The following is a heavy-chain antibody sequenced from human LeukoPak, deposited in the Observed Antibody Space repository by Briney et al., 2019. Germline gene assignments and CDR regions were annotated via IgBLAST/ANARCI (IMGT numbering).Heavy chain of an antibody. CDR1: GFTFSGYW. CDR2: ISSSSSYI. CDR3: ARDGSYDFWSGYYIGGTCFDY. V-gene: IGHV3-21*01. D-gene: IGHD3-3*01. J-gene: IGHJ4*02. Sequence: PGGSLRLSCAASGFTFSGYWMSWVRQAPGKGLEWVSSISSSSSYIYYADSVKGRFTISRDNAKNSLYLQTNSLRAEDTAVYYCARDGSYDFWSGYYIGGTCFDYWGQGTLVTVSS.